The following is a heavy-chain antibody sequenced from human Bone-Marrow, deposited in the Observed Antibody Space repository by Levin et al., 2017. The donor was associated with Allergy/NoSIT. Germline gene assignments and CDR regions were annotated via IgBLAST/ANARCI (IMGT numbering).Heavy chain of an antibody. D-gene: IGHD3-3*01. CDR1: GFTFSSYA. CDR2: ISYDGSNK. V-gene: IGHV3-30-3*01. CDR3: ARDFGRITIFGVYGMDV. Sequence: TGGSLRLSCAASGFTFSSYAMHWVRQAPGKGLEWVAVISYDGSNKYYADSVKGRFTISRDNSKNTLYLQMNSLRAEDTAVYYCARDFGRITIFGVYGMDVWGQGTTVTVSS. J-gene: IGHJ6*02.